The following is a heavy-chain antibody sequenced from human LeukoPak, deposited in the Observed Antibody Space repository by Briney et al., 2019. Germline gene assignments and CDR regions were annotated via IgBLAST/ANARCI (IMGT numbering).Heavy chain of an antibody. D-gene: IGHD6-19*01. CDR2: IGTAGDT. CDR1: GFTFSSYD. V-gene: IGHV3-13*01. Sequence: GGSLRLSCAASGFTFSSYDMHWVRQATGKGLEWVSAIGTAGDTYYPGSVKGRFTISRDNSKNTLYLRMNSLRAEDTAVYYCAAEGYYYYGMDVWGQGTTVTVSS. J-gene: IGHJ6*02. CDR3: AAEGYYYYGMDV.